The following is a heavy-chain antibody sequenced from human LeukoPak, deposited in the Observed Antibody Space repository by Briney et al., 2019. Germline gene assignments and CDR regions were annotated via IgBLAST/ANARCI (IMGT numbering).Heavy chain of an antibody. CDR1: GYTFTSYG. D-gene: IGHD3-22*01. CDR3: ARDGTYYYDSSGSLVWDY. V-gene: IGHV1-18*01. Sequence: ASVKVSCKASGYTFTSYGISWVRQAPGQGLELMGWISAYNGNTNYAQKLQGRVTMTTDTSTSTAYMELRSLRSDDTAVYYCARDGTYYYDSSGSLVWDYWGQGTLVTVSS. J-gene: IGHJ4*02. CDR2: ISAYNGNT.